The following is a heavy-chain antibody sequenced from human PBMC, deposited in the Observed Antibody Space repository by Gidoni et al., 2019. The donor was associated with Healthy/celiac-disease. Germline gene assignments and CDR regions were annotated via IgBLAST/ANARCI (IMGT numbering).Heavy chain of an antibody. Sequence: QVQLQQWGAGLLKPSETLSLTCAVYGGSFSGYYWIWIRQPPGKGLEWIGEINHSGSTNYNPSLKSRVTISVDTSKNQFSLKLSSVTAADTAVYYCARGPYCSSTSCRYYYYYGMDVWGQGTTVTVSS. CDR3: ARGPYCSSTSCRYYYYYGMDV. J-gene: IGHJ6*02. V-gene: IGHV4-34*01. CDR1: GGSFSGYY. CDR2: INHSGST. D-gene: IGHD2-2*01.